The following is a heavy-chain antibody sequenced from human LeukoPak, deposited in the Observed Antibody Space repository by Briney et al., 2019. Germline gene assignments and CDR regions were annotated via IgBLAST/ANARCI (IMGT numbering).Heavy chain of an antibody. D-gene: IGHD1-26*01. CDR3: ARHLQVLNSGSYHNSFDI. CDR1: GYTFTGYY. J-gene: IGHJ3*02. CDR2: INPNSGGT. V-gene: IGHV1-2*02. Sequence: VASVKVSCKASGYTFTGYYMHWVRQAPGQGLEWMGWINPNSGGTNYAQKFQGRVTMTRDTSISTAYMELSRLRSDDTAVYYCARHLQVLNSGSYHNSFDIWGQGTMVTVSS.